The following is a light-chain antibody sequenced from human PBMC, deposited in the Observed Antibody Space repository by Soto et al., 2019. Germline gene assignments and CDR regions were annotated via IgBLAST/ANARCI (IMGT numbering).Light chain of an antibody. CDR2: DAS. J-gene: IGKJ4*01. CDR1: QGISSA. CDR3: QQFISFPPT. V-gene: IGKV1-13*02. Sequence: AIQLTQSPSSLSASVGDRVTITCRASQGISSALAWYQQKPGKGPNLLIYDASNLESGVPSRFSGSGSGTDFTLTISSLQPEDFATYYCQQFISFPPTFGGGTKVEIK.